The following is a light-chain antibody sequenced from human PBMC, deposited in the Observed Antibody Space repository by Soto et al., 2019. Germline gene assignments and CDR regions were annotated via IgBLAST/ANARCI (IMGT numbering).Light chain of an antibody. CDR1: SSNIGGGYD. Sequence: QSVLTQPPSVSGAPGQRVTISCTGNSSNIGGGYDVHWYQQVPGTAPKLLIYGNSNRPSGVPDRFSGSKSGTSASLAITGLQAEDEAHYYCQSYDSSLSGSVFGGGTKLTVL. CDR2: GNS. CDR3: QSYDSSLSGSV. J-gene: IGLJ3*02. V-gene: IGLV1-40*01.